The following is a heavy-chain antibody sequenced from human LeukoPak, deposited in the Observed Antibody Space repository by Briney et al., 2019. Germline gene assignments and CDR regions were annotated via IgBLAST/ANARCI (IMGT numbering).Heavy chain of an antibody. D-gene: IGHD3-9*01. CDR2: IKQDGSEK. J-gene: IGHJ4*02. Sequence: GGPLRLSCAASGFTFNNYWMSWVRQAPGKGLEWVANIKQDGSEKYYVDSVKGRFTISRDNAKNSLYLQMNSLRAEDTAVYYCARASYYDVLTAYYKPLPPDYWGQGTLVTVSS. CDR1: GFTFNNYW. CDR3: ARASYYDVLTAYYKPLPPDY. V-gene: IGHV3-7*01.